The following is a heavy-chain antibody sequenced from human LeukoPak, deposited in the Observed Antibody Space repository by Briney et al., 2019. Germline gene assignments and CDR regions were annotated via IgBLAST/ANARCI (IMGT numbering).Heavy chain of an antibody. J-gene: IGHJ4*02. CDR2: IYSGGGT. Sequence: GGSLRLSCAASGFTFSSYAMSWVRQAPGKGLEWVSIIYSGGGTYYADSVEGRFTISRDNSKNTLYLQMNSLRAEDTAVYYCARATSSGWGPGGVDYWGQGTLVTVSS. CDR1: GFTFSSYA. D-gene: IGHD6-19*01. CDR3: ARATSSGWGPGGVDY. V-gene: IGHV3-66*01.